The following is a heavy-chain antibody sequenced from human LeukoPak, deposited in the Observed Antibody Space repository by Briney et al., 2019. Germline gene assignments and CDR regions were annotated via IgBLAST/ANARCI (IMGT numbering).Heavy chain of an antibody. D-gene: IGHD1-14*01. V-gene: IGHV4-38-2*02. CDR3: ARVGGGFAEPDYYYYYYMDV. CDR2: IYHSGRT. CDR1: GYSISSGYY. J-gene: IGHJ6*03. Sequence: SETLSLTCTVSGYSISSGYYWGWIRQPPGKGLEWIGSIYHSGRTFYNPSLKSRVTISVDTSKNQFSLKLTSVTAADTAVYYCARVGGGFAEPDYYYYYYMDVWGKGTTVTISS.